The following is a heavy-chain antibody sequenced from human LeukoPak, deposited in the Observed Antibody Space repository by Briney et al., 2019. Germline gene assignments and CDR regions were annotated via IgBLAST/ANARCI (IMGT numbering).Heavy chain of an antibody. D-gene: IGHD2-2*01. V-gene: IGHV4-39*07. J-gene: IGHJ4*02. Sequence: SETLSLTCTVSGGSISSSSYYWGWIRQPPGKGLEWIGSIYYSGSTYYNPSLKSRVTISVDTSKNQFSLKLSSVTAADTAVYYCARAVPAASWSAPDYWGQGTLVTVSS. CDR2: IYYSGST. CDR3: ARAVPAASWSAPDY. CDR1: GGSISSSSYY.